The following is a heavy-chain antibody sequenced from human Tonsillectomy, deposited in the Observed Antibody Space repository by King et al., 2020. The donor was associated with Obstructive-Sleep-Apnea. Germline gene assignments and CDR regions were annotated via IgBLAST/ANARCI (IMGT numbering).Heavy chain of an antibody. D-gene: IGHD6-13*01. CDR1: GFTFSNYG. CDR2: MNYDGSNN. CDR3: AKGLAEPGTPKDD. Sequence: VQLVESGGGVVQPGGSLRLSCAASGFTFSNYGMHWVRQAAGKGLEWVAFMNYDGSNNYYADSVKGRFTISRDNSKNTLDLQRKSLRAEDTAVYYCAKGLAEPGTPKDDWGQGTLVTVSS. J-gene: IGHJ4*02. V-gene: IGHV3-30*02.